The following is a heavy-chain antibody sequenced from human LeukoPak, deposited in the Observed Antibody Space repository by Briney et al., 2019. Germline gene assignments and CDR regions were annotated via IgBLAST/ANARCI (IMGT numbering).Heavy chain of an antibody. CDR3: ARGYCSSTSCHVARHFEY. CDR2: ISSSSGTI. Sequence: GGSLRLSCEGSGFTFRRNSMNWVRQAPGKGLEWVSFISSSSGTIYYADSVKGRFTISRDNAENSLYLQMNSLRDEDTAVYYCARGYCSSTSCHVARHFEYWGQGTLVTVSS. J-gene: IGHJ4*02. V-gene: IGHV3-48*02. CDR1: GFTFRRNS. D-gene: IGHD2-2*01.